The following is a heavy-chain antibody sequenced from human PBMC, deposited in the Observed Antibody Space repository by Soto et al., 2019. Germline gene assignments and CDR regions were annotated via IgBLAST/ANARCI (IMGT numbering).Heavy chain of an antibody. J-gene: IGHJ5*02. V-gene: IGHV4-59*01. Sequence: PSETLSLTCTVSGGSISRYYWSWIRQPPGKGLEWIGYIYYSGSTNYNPSLKSRVTISVDTSKNQFSLRLSSVTAADTAVYYCARDGTYYDFWSGYYIGNWFDPWGQGTLVTVSS. D-gene: IGHD3-3*01. CDR3: ARDGTYYDFWSGYYIGNWFDP. CDR2: IYYSGST. CDR1: GGSISRYY.